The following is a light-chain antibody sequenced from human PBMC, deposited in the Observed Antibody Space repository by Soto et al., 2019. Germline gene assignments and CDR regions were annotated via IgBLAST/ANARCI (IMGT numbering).Light chain of an antibody. CDR3: QKYNFAPWT. J-gene: IGKJ1*01. V-gene: IGKV1-27*01. CDR2: GAS. CDR1: QGISNY. Sequence: DIQMTQSPSSLSASVGDRVTITCRASQGISNYLAWYQQKPGKVPRLLIFGASTLQSGVTSRFSGSGSGTDFTLTISSLQPEDVATYYCQKYNFAPWTFGQGTKVEIK.